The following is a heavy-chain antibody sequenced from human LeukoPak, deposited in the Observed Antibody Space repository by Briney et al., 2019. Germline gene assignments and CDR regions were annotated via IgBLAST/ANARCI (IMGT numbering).Heavy chain of an antibody. V-gene: IGHV4-4*02. D-gene: IGHD6-13*01. CDR2: IYHTGST. CDR1: GGSIISSDY. J-gene: IGHJ5*02. CDR3: AKCSSSWTNWFDP. Sequence: PSETLSLTCAVSGGSIISSDYWNWVGQPPGKGLEWIGEIYHTGSTNYNPSLQSRVTISIDKSKNQFSLKLTSMTAADTAVYYCAKCSSSWTNWFDPWGQGTLVTVSS.